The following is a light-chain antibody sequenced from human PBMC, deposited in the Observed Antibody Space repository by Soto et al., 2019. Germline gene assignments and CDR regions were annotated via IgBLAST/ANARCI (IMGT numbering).Light chain of an antibody. V-gene: IGKV3-11*01. CDR3: QQRSNWPLMYT. CDR1: QSVSSY. Sequence: EIVLTQPPATRSLSPGERATLSCRASQSVSSYLAWYQQKPGQAPRLLIYDASNRATGIPARFSGSGSGTDFTLTISSLEPEDFAVYYCQQRSNWPLMYTFGQGTKLEIK. J-gene: IGKJ2*01. CDR2: DAS.